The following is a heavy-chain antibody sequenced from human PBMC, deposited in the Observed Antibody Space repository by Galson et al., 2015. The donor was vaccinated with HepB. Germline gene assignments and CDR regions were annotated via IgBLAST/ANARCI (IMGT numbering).Heavy chain of an antibody. CDR3: AKEAAGTVYFDY. Sequence: SLRLSCAASGFTFSSYSMNWVRQAPGKGLEWVSSISSSSSYIYYADSVKGRFTISRDNAKNSLYLQMNSLRAEDTAVYYCAKEAAGTVYFDYWGQGTLVTVSS. CDR2: ISSSSSYI. J-gene: IGHJ4*02. V-gene: IGHV3-21*04. D-gene: IGHD6-13*01. CDR1: GFTFSSYS.